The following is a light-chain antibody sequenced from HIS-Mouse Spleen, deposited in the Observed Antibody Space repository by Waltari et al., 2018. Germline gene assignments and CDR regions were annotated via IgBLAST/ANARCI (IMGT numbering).Light chain of an antibody. CDR1: QSVSSY. V-gene: IGKV3-11*01. CDR3: QQRSNWPIT. J-gene: IGKJ5*01. CDR2: DAS. Sequence: EMVLTQSPATLSWSPGERATLSCRASQSVSSYLAWYQQKPGQPPRLLIYDASNRATGIPARFSGSGSGTDFTLTISSLEPEDFAVYYCQQRSNWPITFGQGTRLGIK.